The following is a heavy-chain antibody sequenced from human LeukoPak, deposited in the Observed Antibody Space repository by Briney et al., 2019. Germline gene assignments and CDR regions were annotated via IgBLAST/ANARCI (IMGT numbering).Heavy chain of an antibody. CDR1: GYTFTGYY. CDR3: ARQGAYSSSSRDYYYMDV. V-gene: IGHV1-2*02. D-gene: IGHD6-6*01. Sequence: GASVKVSCKASGYTFTGYYMHWVRRAPGQGLEWMGWINPNSGGTNYAQKFQGRVTMTRDTSISTAYMELSRLRSDDTAVYYCARQGAYSSSSRDYYYMDVWGKGTTVTVSS. CDR2: INPNSGGT. J-gene: IGHJ6*03.